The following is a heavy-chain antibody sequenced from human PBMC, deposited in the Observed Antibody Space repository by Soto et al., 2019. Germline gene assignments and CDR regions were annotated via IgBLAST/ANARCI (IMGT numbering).Heavy chain of an antibody. CDR2: IYYSGST. Sequence: SETLSLTCTVSGGSISSGDYYWSWIRQPPGKGLEWIGYIYYSGSTYYNPSLKSRVTISVDTSKNQFSLKLSSVTAADTAVYYCARDIVVVTAAIPLAGYYGMDVWGQGTTVTVSS. D-gene: IGHD2-2*02. CDR1: GGSISSGDYY. CDR3: ARDIVVVTAAIPLAGYYGMDV. J-gene: IGHJ6*02. V-gene: IGHV4-30-4*01.